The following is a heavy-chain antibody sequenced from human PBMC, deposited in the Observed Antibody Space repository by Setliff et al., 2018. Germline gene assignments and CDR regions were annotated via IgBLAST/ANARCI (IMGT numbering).Heavy chain of an antibody. Sequence: SETLSLTCAVYGGSFSGYYWSWIRQPPGKGLEWIGEINHSGSTNCNPSLKSRVTISVDTSKNQFSLKLSSVTAADTAVYYCARRYNFWSGYFDYWGQGTLVTVSS. D-gene: IGHD3-3*01. CDR3: ARRYNFWSGYFDY. V-gene: IGHV4-34*01. CDR1: GGSFSGYY. CDR2: INHSGST. J-gene: IGHJ4*02.